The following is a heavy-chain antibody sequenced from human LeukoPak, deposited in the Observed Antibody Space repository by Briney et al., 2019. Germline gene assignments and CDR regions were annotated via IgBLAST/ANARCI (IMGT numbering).Heavy chain of an antibody. Sequence: LAESLRLSSATYGFTFATYNMHWVRQAPGNGPEWIAYINASNTAKYYADSVKGRFTSSRDNANTSLSLQMDSLRADDTAVYYCTRVLAYSSSWRSWGQGTLVTVSS. CDR1: GFTFATYN. J-gene: IGHJ5*02. D-gene: IGHD6-13*01. CDR3: TRVLAYSSSWRS. CDR2: INASNTAK. V-gene: IGHV3-48*01.